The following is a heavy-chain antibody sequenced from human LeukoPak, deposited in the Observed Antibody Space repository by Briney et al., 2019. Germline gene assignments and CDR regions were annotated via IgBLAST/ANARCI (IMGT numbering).Heavy chain of an antibody. CDR3: ARVGSSYYYYYMDV. J-gene: IGHJ6*03. V-gene: IGHV4-61*02. CDR2: IYTSGST. CDR1: GGSISSGSYY. Sequence: SETLSLTCTVSGGSISSGSYYWSWIRQPAGKGLEWIGRIYTSGSTNYNPSLKSRVTISVDTSKNQFSLKLSSVTAADTAVYYCARVGSSYYYYYMDVWAKGPRSPSP. D-gene: IGHD1-26*01.